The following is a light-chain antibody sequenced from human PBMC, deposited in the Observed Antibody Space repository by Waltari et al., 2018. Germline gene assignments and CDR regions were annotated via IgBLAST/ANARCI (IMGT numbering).Light chain of an antibody. Sequence: DIHMTQSPSSLSAPVVDRVTITCQASQDIKQSLNWFHQKPGTAPEVLIFDASNSQTGAPSRFSGSGSGTDVTFTISSLQPEDMGTYYCQQYHSVPLTLGGGTTVEIK. V-gene: IGKV1-33*01. CDR3: QQYHSVPLT. CDR2: DAS. J-gene: IGKJ4*01. CDR1: QDIKQS.